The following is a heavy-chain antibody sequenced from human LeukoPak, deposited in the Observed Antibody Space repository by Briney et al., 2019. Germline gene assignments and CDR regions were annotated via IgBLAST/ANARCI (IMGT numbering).Heavy chain of an antibody. J-gene: IGHJ5*02. Sequence: GGSLRLSCIASGVAIGSSWMSWVRQAPGKGLEWVSAIGGSGSSTFYADSVKGRFTVSRDNSKNTLYLQMSSLRAEDTAVYYCAKSRLTPHPWGQGTLVTVSS. V-gene: IGHV3-23*01. CDR2: IGGSGSST. D-gene: IGHD1-14*01. CDR3: AKSRLTPHP. CDR1: GVAIGSSW.